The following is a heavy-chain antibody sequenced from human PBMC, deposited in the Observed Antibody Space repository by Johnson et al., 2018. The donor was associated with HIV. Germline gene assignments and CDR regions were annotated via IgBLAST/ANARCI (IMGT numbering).Heavy chain of an antibody. Sequence: VQLVESGGGVVRPGGSLRRSCASSGFTSSDYYMSWIRQAPGKGLEWVSYISSSGLTIYYADSVKGRFTISRDNAKNSLYMQMNSLRAEDTAVYYCARDWTPVVKSPIVAFDIWGQGTMVTVSS. J-gene: IGHJ3*02. CDR3: ARDWTPVVKSPIVAFDI. CDR2: ISSSGLTI. D-gene: IGHD4-23*01. CDR1: GFTSSDYY. V-gene: IGHV3-11*04.